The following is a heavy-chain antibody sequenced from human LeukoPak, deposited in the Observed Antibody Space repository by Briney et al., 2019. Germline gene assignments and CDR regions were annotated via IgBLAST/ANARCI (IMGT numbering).Heavy chain of an antibody. J-gene: IGHJ4*02. D-gene: IGHD6-19*01. CDR2: MNPNSGNT. CDR3: ARDPSNSSGRYVLFDF. Sequence: ASVKVSCKASGYTFTSYDINWVRQATGQGLEWMGWMNPNSGNTGYAQKFQGRVTMTRNTSISTAYMELRSLRSDDTAVYYCARDPSNSSGRYVLFDFWGQGTLVTVSS. CDR1: GYTFTSYD. V-gene: IGHV1-8*01.